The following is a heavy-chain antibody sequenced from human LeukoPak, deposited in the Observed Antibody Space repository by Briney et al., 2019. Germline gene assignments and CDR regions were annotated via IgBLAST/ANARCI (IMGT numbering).Heavy chain of an antibody. CDR2: IITICGKA. CDR3: ASLGVRAGDAYSSSWYAFGGIDY. CDR1: GGTFSSYA. Sequence: SVNVSCQASGGTFSSYAISWVRQAAGNGLEWVGGIITICGKANCDQKVQGRVTITADVCTSTAYMELSSLRSEDTAVCYCASLGVRAGDAYSSSWYAFGGIDYWGQGTLVTVSS. J-gene: IGHJ4*02. D-gene: IGHD6-13*01. V-gene: IGHV1-69*13.